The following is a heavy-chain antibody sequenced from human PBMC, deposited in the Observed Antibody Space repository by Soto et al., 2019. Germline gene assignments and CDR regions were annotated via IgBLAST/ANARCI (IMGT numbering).Heavy chain of an antibody. CDR2: IYHSGST. V-gene: IGHV4-4*02. Sequence: QVQLQESGPGLVKPSGTMSLTGAVSGGSISSSNWWSWVRQPPGKGLEWIGEIYHSGSTNYHPSLKSRVTLAGDKAKNQFSLKLSSVTAADTALYYCAIRRYKAGMEYWGQGTLVTVAS. J-gene: IGHJ4*02. CDR1: GGSISSSNW. CDR3: AIRRYKAGMEY. D-gene: IGHD6-19*01.